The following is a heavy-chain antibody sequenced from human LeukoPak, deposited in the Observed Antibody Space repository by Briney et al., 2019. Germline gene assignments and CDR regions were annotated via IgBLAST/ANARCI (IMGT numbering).Heavy chain of an antibody. D-gene: IGHD4-17*01. J-gene: IGHJ4*02. Sequence: GGSLRLSCAASGFTVSSNYMSWVRQAPGKGLEWVSVIYSGGSTYYADSVKGRFTISSDNSKNTLYLQMNSMRAEDTAVYYCARDVGXXGDYSSYWGQGTLVTVSS. CDR2: IYSGGST. V-gene: IGHV3-66*01. CDR3: ARDVGXXGDYSSY. CDR1: GFTVSSNY.